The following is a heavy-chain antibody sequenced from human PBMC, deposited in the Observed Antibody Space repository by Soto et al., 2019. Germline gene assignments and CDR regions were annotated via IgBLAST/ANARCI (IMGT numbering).Heavy chain of an antibody. CDR2: IVPIFGTT. J-gene: IGHJ6*02. CDR3: ARVEAVAGIYNYHRLDV. CDR1: GGTFSNYA. D-gene: IGHD6-19*01. Sequence: QVQLVQSGAEVKKPGSSVKVSCKVSGGTFSNYAIDWVRLAPGQGLEWMGGIVPIFGTTYYPQKFQGRATIIADDSTTTAYLELSSLRSEDTAIHYCARVEAVAGIYNYHRLDVWGQGTAVTVSS. V-gene: IGHV1-69*12.